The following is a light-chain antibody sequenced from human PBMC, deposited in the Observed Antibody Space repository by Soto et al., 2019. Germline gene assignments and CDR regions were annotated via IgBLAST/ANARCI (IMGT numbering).Light chain of an antibody. Sequence: EIVMSQAPATRSVFPGERATLSCRASQSVSSNFAWYQQKPAQAPSLLLYGASTSATGIPPSFSGSGSGTEFTLPISSLQSEDFAVYYCQQYNNRPRTFGQGTKVDIK. CDR3: QQYNNRPRT. CDR2: GAS. V-gene: IGKV3-15*01. CDR1: QSVSSN. J-gene: IGKJ1*01.